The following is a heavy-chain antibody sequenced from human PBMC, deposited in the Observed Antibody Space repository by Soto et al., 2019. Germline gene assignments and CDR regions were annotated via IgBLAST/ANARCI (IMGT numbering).Heavy chain of an antibody. Sequence: SETLSLTCTVSGGSISSYYWSWIRQPPGKGLEWIGYIYYSGSTNYNPSLKSRVTISVDTSKNQFSLKLSSVTAADTAVYYCASHPIMIPVVTNFDYWGRGTLVTVSS. CDR3: ASHPIMIPVVTNFDY. CDR1: GGSISSYY. D-gene: IGHD3-16*01. V-gene: IGHV4-59*01. CDR2: IYYSGST. J-gene: IGHJ4*02.